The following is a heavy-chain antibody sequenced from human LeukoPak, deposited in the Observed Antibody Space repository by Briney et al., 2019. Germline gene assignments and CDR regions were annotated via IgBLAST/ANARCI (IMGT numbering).Heavy chain of an antibody. CDR1: GGSISSSSYY. CDR2: IYYSGST. CDR3: ARDLRITMVRGVPPYYFDY. V-gene: IGHV4-39*07. Sequence: SETLSLTCTVSGGSISSSSYYWGWIRQPPGKGLGWIGSIYYSGSTYYNPSLKSRVTISVDTSKNQFSLKLSSVTAADTAVYYCARDLRITMVRGVPPYYFDYWGQGTLVTVSS. D-gene: IGHD3-10*01. J-gene: IGHJ4*02.